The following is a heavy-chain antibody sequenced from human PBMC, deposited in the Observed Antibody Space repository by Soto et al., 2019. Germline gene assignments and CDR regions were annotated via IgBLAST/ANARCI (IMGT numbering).Heavy chain of an antibody. CDR2: IIPIFGTA. J-gene: IGHJ5*02. Sequence: ASVKVSCKASGGTFSSYAISWVRQAPGQGLEWMGGIIPIFGTANYAQKFQGRVTITADKSTSTAYMELSSLSSEDTAVYYCARDLDYVGALDAWGQGTLITVSS. V-gene: IGHV1-69*06. CDR3: ARDLDYVGALDA. CDR1: GGTFSSYA. D-gene: IGHD4-17*01.